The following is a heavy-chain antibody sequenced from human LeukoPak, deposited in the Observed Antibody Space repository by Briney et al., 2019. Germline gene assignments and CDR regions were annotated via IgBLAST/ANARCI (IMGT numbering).Heavy chain of an antibody. V-gene: IGHV4-39*01. Sequence: KPSETLSLTCTVSGGSISSSSHSWGWIRQPPGKGLEWIGSISYSGSTYYNPSLKTRVTMSVDTSENQFSLKLSSVTASDSAVYYCARIHCTSTSCDGDSDYGMDVWGQGTTVTVSS. CDR3: ARIHCTSTSCDGDSDYGMDV. CDR2: ISYSGST. CDR1: GGSISSSSHS. D-gene: IGHD2-2*01. J-gene: IGHJ6*02.